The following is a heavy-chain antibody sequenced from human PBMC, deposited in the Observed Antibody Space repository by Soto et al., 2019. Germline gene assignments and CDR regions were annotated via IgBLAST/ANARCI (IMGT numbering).Heavy chain of an antibody. J-gene: IGHJ4*02. V-gene: IGHV3-33*05. Sequence: QVQLVESGGGVVQPGTSLRLSCVGSGFTFRSYVIHWVRQAPGKGLEWVALTSYDGSNNFYGDSVKGRFTISRHYSRNTVELQMDSLRFEDTALYYCARWGTTWGLDVWGQGTLVSVSS. CDR1: GFTFRSYV. CDR2: TSYDGSNN. D-gene: IGHD3-16*01. CDR3: ARWGTTWGLDV.